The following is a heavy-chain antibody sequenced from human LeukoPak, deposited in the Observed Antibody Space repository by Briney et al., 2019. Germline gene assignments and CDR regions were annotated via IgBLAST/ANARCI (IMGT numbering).Heavy chain of an antibody. V-gene: IGHV3-21*01. D-gene: IGHD5-18*01. CDR2: ISSSSSYI. J-gene: IGHJ4*02. Sequence: GGSLRLSCAASGFTFSSYCMNWVRQAPGKGLEWVSSISSSSSYIYYADSVKGRFTISRDNAKNSLYLQMNSLRAEDTAVYYCARDLIRGYSYGLFDYWGQGTLVTVSS. CDR3: ARDLIRGYSYGLFDY. CDR1: GFTFSSYC.